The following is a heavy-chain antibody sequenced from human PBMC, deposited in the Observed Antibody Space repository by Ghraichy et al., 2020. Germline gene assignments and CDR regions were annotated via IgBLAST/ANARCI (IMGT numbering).Heavy chain of an antibody. Sequence: SVKVSCKASGGTFSSYVITWVRQAPGQGLEWVGGIIPIFGKANYAQKFQGRVTITADESTSTFYMDLSNLRSEDTAVYYCGSHPRLQFSDYFDYWGQGTLVTVSS. CDR1: GGTFSSYV. D-gene: IGHD6-19*01. CDR3: GSHPRLQFSDYFDY. CDR2: IIPIFGKA. J-gene: IGHJ4*02. V-gene: IGHV1-69*13.